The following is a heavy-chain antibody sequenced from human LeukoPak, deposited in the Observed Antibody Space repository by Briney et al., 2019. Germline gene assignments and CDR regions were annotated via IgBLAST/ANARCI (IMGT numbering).Heavy chain of an antibody. CDR2: IYTSGST. Sequence: SQTLSLTCTVSGGSISSGSYYWSWIRQPAGKGLEWIGRIYTSGSTNYNPSLKSRVTISVDTSKNQFSLKLSSVTAADTAVYYCARDSEYSSSEGVDYWGQGTLVTVSS. CDR3: ARDSEYSSSEGVDY. CDR1: GGSISSGSYY. J-gene: IGHJ4*02. D-gene: IGHD6-6*01. V-gene: IGHV4-61*02.